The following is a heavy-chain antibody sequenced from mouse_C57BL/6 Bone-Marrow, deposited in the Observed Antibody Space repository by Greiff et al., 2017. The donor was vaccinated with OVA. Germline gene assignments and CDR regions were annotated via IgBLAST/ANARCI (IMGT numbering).Heavy chain of an antibody. D-gene: IGHD1-2*01. J-gene: IGHJ4*01. Sequence: EVQRVESGGGLVQPGESLKLSCESNEYEFPSHDMSWVRKTPEKRLELVAAITSDGGSTYYPDTMERRFIISRDNAKKTLYLHMSSLRSEDTAVYYCARHPHYDYAMDYWGQGTSVTVSS. CDR2: ITSDGGST. CDR3: ARHPHYDYAMDY. CDR1: EYEFPSHD. V-gene: IGHV5-2*01.